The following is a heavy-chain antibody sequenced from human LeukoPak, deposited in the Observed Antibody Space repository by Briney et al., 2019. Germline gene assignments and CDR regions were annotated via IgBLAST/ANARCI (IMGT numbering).Heavy chain of an antibody. CDR1: GFTFSDYY. CDR3: ATSRSFDH. V-gene: IGHV3-11*04. Sequence: PGGSLRLSCAASGFTFSDYYINWIRQAPGKGLEWVSYISSTGNTIYYADSMKGRFTISRDNAKNSLYLQMNSLGAEDTAVYYCATSRSFDHWGQGTLVTVSS. CDR2: ISSTGNTI. J-gene: IGHJ4*02.